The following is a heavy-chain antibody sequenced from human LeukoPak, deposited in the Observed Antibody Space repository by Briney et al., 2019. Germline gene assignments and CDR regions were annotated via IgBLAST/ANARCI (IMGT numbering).Heavy chain of an antibody. CDR2: IFYSGGS. V-gene: IGHV4-59*01. D-gene: IGHD1-26*01. CDR3: ARGLGSSDAFDI. Sequence: SGTLSLTCTVSGGSISSYYWTWIRQPPGKGLEWIGYIFYSGGSNYNPSLKSRVTISVDTSKNHFSLKLSSVTAADTAVYYCARGLGSSDAFDIWGQGTMVTVSS. CDR1: GGSISSYY. J-gene: IGHJ3*02.